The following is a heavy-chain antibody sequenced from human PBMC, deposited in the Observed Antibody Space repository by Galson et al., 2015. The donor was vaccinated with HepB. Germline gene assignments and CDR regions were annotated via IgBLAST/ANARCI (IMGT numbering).Heavy chain of an antibody. Sequence: SVKVSCKASGYTFTSYAMNWVRQAPGQRLEWMGWINAGNGNTKYSQKFQGRVTMTRDTSASTAYMELSSLRSEDTAVYYCASSGWEAHYYYYYDMDVWGQGTTVTVSS. CDR2: INAGNGNT. CDR1: GYTFTSYA. CDR3: ASSGWEAHYYYYYDMDV. J-gene: IGHJ6*02. V-gene: IGHV1-3*01. D-gene: IGHD6-19*01.